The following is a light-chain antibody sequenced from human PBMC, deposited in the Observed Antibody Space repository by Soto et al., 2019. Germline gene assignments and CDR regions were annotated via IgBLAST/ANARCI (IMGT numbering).Light chain of an antibody. CDR1: QSVSSN. V-gene: IGKV3-15*01. CDR3: QQYNNWPLT. J-gene: IGKJ4*01. CDR2: DAS. Sequence: EIVMTQSPATLSVSPGERATLSCRASQSVSSNLAWYQQKPGQTPRLLLYDASSRATGIPARFSGSGSGTDFTLTISSLQSEDFAVYYCQQYNNWPLTFGGGNNVEIK.